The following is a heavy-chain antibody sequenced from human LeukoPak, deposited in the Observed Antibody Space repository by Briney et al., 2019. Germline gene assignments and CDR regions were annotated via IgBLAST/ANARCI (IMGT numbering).Heavy chain of an antibody. V-gene: IGHV3-23*01. D-gene: IGHD3-22*01. CDR1: GFTFSSYA. CDR3: TRRDFGYYDSSAYLDY. Sequence: GGSLRLSCAASGFTFSSYAMSWVRQAPGKGLEWVSAISGSGGSTYYADSVKGRFTISRDNSKNTVYLQMNSLRAEDTAVYYCTRRDFGYYDSSAYLDYWGQGTLVTVSS. CDR2: ISGSGGST. J-gene: IGHJ4*02.